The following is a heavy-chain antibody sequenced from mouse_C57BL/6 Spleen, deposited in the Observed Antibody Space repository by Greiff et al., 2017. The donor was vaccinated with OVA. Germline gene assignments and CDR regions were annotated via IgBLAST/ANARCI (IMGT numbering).Heavy chain of an antibody. Sequence: EVQLQQSGPELVKPGASVKISCKASGYTFTDYHMNWVKQSHGKSLEWIGDINPNNGGTSYNQKFKGKATLTVDKSSSTAYMELRSLTSEDSAVYYCARSLYYYGSSCRYFDVWGTGTTVTVSA. CDR2: INPNNGGT. CDR3: ARSLYYYGSSCRYFDV. V-gene: IGHV1-26*01. J-gene: IGHJ1*03. D-gene: IGHD1-1*01. CDR1: GYTFTDYH.